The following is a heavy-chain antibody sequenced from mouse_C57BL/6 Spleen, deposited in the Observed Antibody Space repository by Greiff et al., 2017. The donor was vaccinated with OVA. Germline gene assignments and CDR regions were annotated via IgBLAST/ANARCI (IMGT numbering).Heavy chain of an antibody. CDR2: IDPSDSYT. Sequence: QVQLQQPGAELVMPGASVKLSCKASGYTFTSYWMHWVKQRPGQGLEWIGEIDPSDSYTNYNQKFKGKSTLTVDKSSSTAYMQLSSLTSEDSAVYYCARSVGLPFAYWGQGTLVTVSA. D-gene: IGHD2-2*01. CDR1: GYTFTSYW. J-gene: IGHJ3*01. CDR3: ARSVGLPFAY. V-gene: IGHV1-69*01.